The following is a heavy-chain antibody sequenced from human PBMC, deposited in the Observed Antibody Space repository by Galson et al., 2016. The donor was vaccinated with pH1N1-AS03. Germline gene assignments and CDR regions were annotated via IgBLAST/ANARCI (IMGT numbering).Heavy chain of an antibody. CDR2: IHSDGSKK. CDR3: ATLGLYGGSGGRDLDY. Sequence: SLRLSCAASGFSFSAYGMHWVRQAPGKGLEWVAFIHSDGSKKYNADSVKGRFTISRDNSKNTLFLQMNSLKTEDTAVYYCATLGLYGGSGGRDLDYWGQGILVAVSS. D-gene: IGHD2-15*01. J-gene: IGHJ4*02. V-gene: IGHV3-30*02. CDR1: GFSFSAYG.